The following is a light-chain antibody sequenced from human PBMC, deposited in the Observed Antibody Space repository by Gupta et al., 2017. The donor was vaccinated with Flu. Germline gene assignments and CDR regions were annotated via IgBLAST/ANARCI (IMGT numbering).Light chain of an antibody. Sequence: AIQMTQSPSSLYASVGDRVTITCRASQDIRNDLGWYQHKPGKAPKLLIYGASSLQSGVPSRFSGSGSGTDFTLTISSLQPEDFATYYCLQDYNYPWTFGQGTKVEIK. CDR1: QDIRND. CDR2: GAS. CDR3: LQDYNYPWT. J-gene: IGKJ1*01. V-gene: IGKV1-6*01.